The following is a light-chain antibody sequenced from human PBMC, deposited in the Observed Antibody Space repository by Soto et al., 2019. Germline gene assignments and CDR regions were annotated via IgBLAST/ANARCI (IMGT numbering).Light chain of an antibody. CDR1: SSDVGGYNY. Sequence: QSVLTQPASVSGSPGQSITLSCTGTSSDVGGYNYVSWYQQHPDKAPKLMIYEVSNRPSGVSNRFSGSKSGNTASLTISGLQAEDEADYYCCSYTDKSARVVFGGGTKLTVL. V-gene: IGLV2-14*01. CDR3: CSYTDKSARVV. J-gene: IGLJ2*01. CDR2: EVS.